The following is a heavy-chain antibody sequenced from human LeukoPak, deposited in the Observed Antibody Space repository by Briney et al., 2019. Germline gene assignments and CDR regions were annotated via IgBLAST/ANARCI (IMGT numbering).Heavy chain of an antibody. CDR3: AKDRSGNYWGAFDI. D-gene: IGHD1-26*01. Sequence: GGSLRLSCAASGFTFDDYAMHWVRQAPGKGLEWVSGISWNGGSVGYADSVKGRFTISRDNAKNSLYLQMNSLRAEDTALYYCAKDRSGNYWGAFDIWGQGTMVTVSS. CDR1: GFTFDDYA. J-gene: IGHJ3*02. V-gene: IGHV3-9*01. CDR2: ISWNGGSV.